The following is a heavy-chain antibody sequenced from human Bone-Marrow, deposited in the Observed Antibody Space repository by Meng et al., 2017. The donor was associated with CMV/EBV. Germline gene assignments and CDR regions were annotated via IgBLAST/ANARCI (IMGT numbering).Heavy chain of an antibody. CDR2: IKSKTDGGTT. J-gene: IGHJ4*02. CDR1: GFSFSNAW. CDR3: TTDPIAGFDY. V-gene: IGHV3-15*07. D-gene: IGHD6-13*01. Sequence: SCAAFGFSFSNAWLNWVRQAPGKVLEWVGRIKSKTDGGTTDYAAPVKGRFTISRDDSKNTLYLQMNSLKTDDTAVYYCTTDPIAGFDYWGQGTLVTVSS.